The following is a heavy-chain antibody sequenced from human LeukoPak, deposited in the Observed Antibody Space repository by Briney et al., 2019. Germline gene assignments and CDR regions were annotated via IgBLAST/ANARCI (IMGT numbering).Heavy chain of an antibody. CDR1: GYTLNELS. J-gene: IGHJ5*02. CDR2: FDPEYGGT. CDR3: APLDFWVPST. V-gene: IGHV1-24*01. Sequence: ASVKVSCKVSGYTLNELSIHWVRQAAGKGLEWMGGFDPEYGGTVYAQKFQGRVTMAEDTSTDTAYMELSSLRSEDTAVYYCAPLDFWVPSTWGQGTLVTVSS. D-gene: IGHD3-3*01.